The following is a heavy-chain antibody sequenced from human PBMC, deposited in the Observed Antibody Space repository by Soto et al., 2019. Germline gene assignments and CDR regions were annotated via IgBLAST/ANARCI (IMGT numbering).Heavy chain of an antibody. D-gene: IGHD7-27*01. CDR3: ARHGNWGLYFFDY. CDR2: IYYSGST. V-gene: IGHV4-59*08. J-gene: IGHJ4*02. CDR1: GGSISGYY. Sequence: SETLSLTCTVSGGSISGYYWSWIRQPPGKGLEWIGYIYYSGSTTYNPFLKSRVTISVDTSKNQFSLKLSSVTAADTALYYCARHGNWGLYFFDYWGQGALVTVSS.